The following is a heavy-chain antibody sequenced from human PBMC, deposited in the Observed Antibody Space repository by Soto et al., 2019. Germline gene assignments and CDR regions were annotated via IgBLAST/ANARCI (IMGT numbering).Heavy chain of an antibody. D-gene: IGHD2-21*01. J-gene: IGHJ4*02. Sequence: GGSLRLSCAASGFTFSSYSMNWVRQAPGKGLEWVSSISSSSSYIYYADSVKGRFTISRDNAKNSLYLQMNSLRAEDTAVYYCARWPAYCGGDCYFYWGQGTLVTVSS. CDR3: ARWPAYCGGDCYFY. V-gene: IGHV3-21*01. CDR2: ISSSSSYI. CDR1: GFTFSSYS.